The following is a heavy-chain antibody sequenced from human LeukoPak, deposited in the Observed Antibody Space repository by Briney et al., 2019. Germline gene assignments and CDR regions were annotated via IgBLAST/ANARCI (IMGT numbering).Heavy chain of an antibody. CDR2: ISSSSSTI. CDR3: AREATYYDFAR. D-gene: IGHD3-3*01. Sequence: GGSLRLSCAASGFTFSRYEMNWVRQAPGKGLEWISYISSSSSTIYYADSVKGRFTISRDNAKNSLYLQMNSLRAEDTALYYCAREATYYDFARWGQGTLVTVSS. J-gene: IGHJ4*02. CDR1: GFTFSRYE. V-gene: IGHV3-48*03.